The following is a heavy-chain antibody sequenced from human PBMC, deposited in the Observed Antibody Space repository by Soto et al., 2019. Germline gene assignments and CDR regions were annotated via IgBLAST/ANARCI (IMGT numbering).Heavy chain of an antibody. V-gene: IGHV1-18*01. Sequence: QIQLVQSGTEVTKPGASVKLSCTASGYPFSSNAITWVRQAPGQGLEWMGWINPYNGNTNYAENLQGRVTMTADTSTGTAYMGLRSLRSDDTAVYYCARVGGSDIVTGSLDLWGQGTLVTVSS. CDR3: ARVGGSDIVTGSLDL. J-gene: IGHJ4*02. D-gene: IGHD3-9*01. CDR1: GYPFSSNA. CDR2: INPYNGNT.